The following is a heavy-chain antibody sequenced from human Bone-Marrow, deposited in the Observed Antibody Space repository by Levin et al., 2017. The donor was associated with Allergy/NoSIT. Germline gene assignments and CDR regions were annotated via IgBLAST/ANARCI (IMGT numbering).Heavy chain of an antibody. D-gene: IGHD6-19*01. V-gene: IGHV3-23*01. CDR1: GFTFSNYA. J-gene: IGHJ4*02. CDR3: GREWGQTGWYTVDY. CDR2: IRPVGDKT. Sequence: GGSLRLSCAASGFTFSNYAFSWVRQAPGKGLEWVSAIRPVGDKTYYAGSVKGRLTISRDNSKDIVYLQMNSLRAEDTAVYYCGREWGQTGWYTVDYWGQGTLVTVSS.